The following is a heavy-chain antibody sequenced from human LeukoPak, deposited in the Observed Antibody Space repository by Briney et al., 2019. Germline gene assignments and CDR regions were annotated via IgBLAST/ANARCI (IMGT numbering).Heavy chain of an antibody. CDR2: ISSSSSYI. CDR3: XXXXXEYGDYGDWYFDL. J-gene: IGHJ2*01. Sequence: GGSLRLSCAASGFTFSSYSMNWVRQAPGKGLEWVSSISSSSSYIYYADSVKGRFTISRDNAKNSLYLQMNSLRAEDTAVYYCXXXXXEYGDYGDWYFDLWGRGTLVTVSS. D-gene: IGHD4-17*01. V-gene: IGHV3-21*04. CDR1: GFTFSSYS.